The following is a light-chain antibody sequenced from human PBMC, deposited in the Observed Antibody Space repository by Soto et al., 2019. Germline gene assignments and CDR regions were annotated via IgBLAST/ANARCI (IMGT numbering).Light chain of an antibody. V-gene: IGLV1-47*01. CDR1: SSNIGSNY. CDR2: RND. Sequence: QAVVTQPPSASGTSGQRVTISCSGSSSNIGSNYVSWYQQLPGTAPKLLISRNDQRPSGVPDRFSGSKSGSSASLVISGLRSEDETDYYCASWDDSLSGLVFGGGTKVTVL. J-gene: IGLJ3*02. CDR3: ASWDDSLSGLV.